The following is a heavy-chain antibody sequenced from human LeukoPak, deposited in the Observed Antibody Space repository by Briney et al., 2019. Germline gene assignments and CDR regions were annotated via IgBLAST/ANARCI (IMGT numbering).Heavy chain of an antibody. Sequence: SETLSLTCTVSGGSISSGYYWGWIRQPPGKGLEWIGSIYHSGSTYYNPSLKSRVTISVDTSKNQFSLKLSSVTAADTAVYYCARVADTAMVYFDYWGQGTLVTVSS. CDR3: ARVADTAMVYFDY. J-gene: IGHJ4*02. CDR1: GGSISSGYY. V-gene: IGHV4-38-2*02. CDR2: IYHSGST. D-gene: IGHD5-18*01.